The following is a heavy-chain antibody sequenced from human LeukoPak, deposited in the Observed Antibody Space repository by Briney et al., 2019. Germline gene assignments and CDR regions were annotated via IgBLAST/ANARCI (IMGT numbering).Heavy chain of an antibody. V-gene: IGHV3-7*01. CDR1: GFTFSSYW. J-gene: IGHJ4*02. D-gene: IGHD4-23*01. Sequence: PGGXLRLSCAASGFTFSSYWMSWVRQAPGKGLEWVANIKQDGSEKYYVDSVKGRFTISRDNAKNSLYLQMNSLRAEDTAVYYCARVSSRVVTRYWGQGTLVTVSS. CDR2: IKQDGSEK. CDR3: ARVSSRVVTRY.